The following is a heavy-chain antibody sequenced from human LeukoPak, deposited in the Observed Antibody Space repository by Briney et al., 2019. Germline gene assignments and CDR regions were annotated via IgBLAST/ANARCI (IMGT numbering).Heavy chain of an antibody. Sequence: GGSLRLSCAASGFTVSSNYMSWVRQAPGKGLEWVSAISGSGGSTYYADSVKGRFTISRDNSKNTLYLQMNSLRAEDTAVYYCAKRWGYCSGGSCYSDAFDIWGQGTMVTVSS. V-gene: IGHV3-23*01. D-gene: IGHD2-15*01. CDR3: AKRWGYCSGGSCYSDAFDI. J-gene: IGHJ3*02. CDR1: GFTVSSNY. CDR2: ISGSGGST.